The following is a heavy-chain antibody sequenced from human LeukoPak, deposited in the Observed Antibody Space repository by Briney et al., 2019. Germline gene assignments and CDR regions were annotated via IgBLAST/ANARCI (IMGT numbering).Heavy chain of an antibody. Sequence: ASVKVSCKASGYTFTGYYMHWVRQAPGQGLEWMGWINPNSGGTNYAQRFQGWVTMTRDTSISTAYMELSRLRSDDTAVYYCVRGLGYCSGGSCPPSSWFDPWGQGTLVTVSS. D-gene: IGHD2-15*01. CDR3: VRGLGYCSGGSCPPSSWFDP. J-gene: IGHJ5*02. V-gene: IGHV1-2*04. CDR1: GYTFTGYY. CDR2: INPNSGGT.